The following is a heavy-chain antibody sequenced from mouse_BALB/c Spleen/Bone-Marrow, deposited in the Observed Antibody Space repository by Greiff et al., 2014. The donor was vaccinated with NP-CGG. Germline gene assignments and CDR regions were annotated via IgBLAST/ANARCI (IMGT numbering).Heavy chain of an antibody. CDR3: TTLARNYFDY. D-gene: IGHD3-1*01. V-gene: IGHV1-5*01. J-gene: IGHJ2*01. CDR2: IYPGKSDT. Sequence: VQLKESGTVLARPGASVKMSCKASGYTFTSYWMHWVKRRPGQGLEWIGTIYPGKSDTTYNQKFKGKAKLTAVTSTSTAYMELSSPTNEDSAVYYCTTLARNYFDYWGQGTTLTVSS. CDR1: GYTFTSYW.